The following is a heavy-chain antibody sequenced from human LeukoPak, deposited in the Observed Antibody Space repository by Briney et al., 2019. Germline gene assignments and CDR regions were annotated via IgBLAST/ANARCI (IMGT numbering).Heavy chain of an antibody. D-gene: IGHD2-15*01. Sequence: ASVKVSCKASGYTFTSYDINWVRQAPGQGLEWMGWMNPNSGNTGYAQKFQGRVTMTRNTSISTAYMELSSLRSEDTAVYYCASTSGGSQGPVDIWGQETMVTVSS. CDR1: GYTFTSYD. CDR3: ASTSGGSQGPVDI. J-gene: IGHJ3*02. CDR2: MNPNSGNT. V-gene: IGHV1-8*01.